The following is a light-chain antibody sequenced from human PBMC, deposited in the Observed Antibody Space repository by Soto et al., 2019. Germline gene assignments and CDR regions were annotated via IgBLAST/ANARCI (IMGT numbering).Light chain of an antibody. Sequence: QSVLTQPASVSGSPGQSITISCTGTSSDVGGYNFVSWYQQYPGKAPKLIIYDVTDRPSGVSIRSSGSKSDNTASLTISGLQAEDEADYYCSSYSISSTRYVFGTGTKVTVL. J-gene: IGLJ1*01. V-gene: IGLV2-14*01. CDR3: SSYSISSTRYV. CDR1: SSDVGGYNF. CDR2: DVT.